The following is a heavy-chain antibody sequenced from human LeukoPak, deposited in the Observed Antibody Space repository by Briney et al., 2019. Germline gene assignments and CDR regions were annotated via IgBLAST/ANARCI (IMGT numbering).Heavy chain of an antibody. J-gene: IGHJ2*01. CDR1: GYSFTSYW. D-gene: IGHD1-1*01. CDR2: IYPGDSDT. Sequence: GGSLKISWKGSGYSFTSYWIGWVRQMPGTGLEWMGIIYPGDSDTRYSPSFQGQITISADKSISTAYLQWSSLEASDTAMYYCARLGGPVRDYWYFDLWGRGTLVTVSS. V-gene: IGHV5-51*01. CDR3: ARLGGPVRDYWYFDL.